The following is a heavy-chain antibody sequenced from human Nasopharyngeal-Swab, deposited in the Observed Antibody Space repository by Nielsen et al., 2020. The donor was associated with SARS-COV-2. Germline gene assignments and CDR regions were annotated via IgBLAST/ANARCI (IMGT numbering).Heavy chain of an antibody. D-gene: IGHD2-21*01. CDR1: GYTLTELS. Sequence: ASVKVSCKVSGYTLTELSMHWVRQAPGKGLEWMGGFDPEDGETIYAQKFQGRVTMTEDTSTDTAYMELSNLRSEDTAVYYCATGFAFRPNWFDPWGQGTLVTVSS. CDR2: FDPEDGET. J-gene: IGHJ5*02. CDR3: ATGFAFRPNWFDP. V-gene: IGHV1-24*01.